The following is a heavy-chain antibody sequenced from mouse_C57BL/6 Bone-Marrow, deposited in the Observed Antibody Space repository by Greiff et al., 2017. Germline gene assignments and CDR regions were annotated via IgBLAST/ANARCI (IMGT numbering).Heavy chain of an antibody. CDR2: ISDGGSYT. Sequence: EVMLVESGGGLVKPGGSLKLSCAASGFTFSSYAMSWVRQTPEKRLEWVATISDGGSYTYYPDNVKGRFTISRDNAKNNLYLQMSHLKSEDTAMYYCARDGPYYYGSSSYFHFDYWGQGTTLTVSS. J-gene: IGHJ2*01. V-gene: IGHV5-4*01. CDR1: GFTFSSYA. D-gene: IGHD1-1*01. CDR3: ARDGPYYYGSSSYFHFDY.